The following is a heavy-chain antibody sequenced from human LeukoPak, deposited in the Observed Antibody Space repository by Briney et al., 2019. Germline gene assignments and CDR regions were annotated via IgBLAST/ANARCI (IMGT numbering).Heavy chain of an antibody. CDR1: GFTFSNAW. V-gene: IGHV3-15*01. CDR3: TTGLTLGY. Sequence: GGSLRLSCAASGFTFSNAWMNWVRQAPGKRLEWVGRIKSKTEGGTTDYAAPVKGRFTISRDDSKNTLYLQMNSLKTEDTAVYYCTTGLTLGYWGQGTLVTVSS. CDR2: IKSKTEGGTT. D-gene: IGHD3-16*01. J-gene: IGHJ4*02.